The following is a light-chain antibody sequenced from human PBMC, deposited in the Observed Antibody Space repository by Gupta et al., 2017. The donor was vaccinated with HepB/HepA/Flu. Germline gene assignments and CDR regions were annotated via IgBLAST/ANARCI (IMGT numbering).Light chain of an antibody. V-gene: IGLV8-61*01. CDR2: STN. CDR3: EQYMGRGRWI. J-gene: IGLJ3*02. CDR1: SGSVSTAYY. Sequence: QTVVTQAPSFSVSPGETATLTCGLSSGSVSTAYYPSWYQQTPGQAPLTRSDSTNYRYSGVPDRGSGSILGTNDAINITGAQADDESYSDCEQYMGRGRWIFGGGTKLTVL.